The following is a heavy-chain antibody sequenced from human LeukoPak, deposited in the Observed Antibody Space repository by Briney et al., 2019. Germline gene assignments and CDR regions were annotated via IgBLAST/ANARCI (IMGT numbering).Heavy chain of an antibody. V-gene: IGHV3-33*01. CDR3: ARDGPHPRDPNNWFDP. CDR2: ICYDGGNK. CDR1: GFTFSSYG. J-gene: IGHJ5*02. Sequence: GRSLRLSCAASGFTFSSYGMHWVRQAPGKGLEWVAVICYDGGNKYYADSVKGRFTISRDNSKNTLYLQMNSLRAEDTAVYYCARDGPHPRDPNNWFDPWGQGTLVTVSS.